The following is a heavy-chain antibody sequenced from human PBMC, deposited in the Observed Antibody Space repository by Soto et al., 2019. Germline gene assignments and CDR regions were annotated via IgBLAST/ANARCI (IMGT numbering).Heavy chain of an antibody. D-gene: IGHD1-26*01. J-gene: IGHJ3*02. V-gene: IGHV5-51*01. CDR1: GYSFTSYW. CDR3: ARHEIVGACGVPFDI. CDR2: IYPGDSDT. Sequence: GESLKISCKGSGYSFTSYWIGWVRQMPGKGLEWMGIIYPGDSDTRYSPSFQGQVTISADKSISTAYLQWSSLKASDTAMYYCARHEIVGACGVPFDIWGQGTMVTVSS.